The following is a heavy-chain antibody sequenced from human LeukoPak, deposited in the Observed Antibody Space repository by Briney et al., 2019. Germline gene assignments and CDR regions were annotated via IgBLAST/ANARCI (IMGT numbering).Heavy chain of an antibody. V-gene: IGHV1-2*02. J-gene: IGHJ4*02. CDR1: GYSFIDYC. D-gene: IGHD3-22*01. CDR2: ITPNSGGT. CDR3: ARGDYYDSSDYYQDY. Sequence: ASVKVSCKASGYSFIDYCIHWVRQAPGQGLEWMGWITPNSGGTNPAQKFQDRVKMTRDMSITTAYLEVRGLRSDDTAIYYCARGDYYDSSDYYQDYWGQGTLVTVSS.